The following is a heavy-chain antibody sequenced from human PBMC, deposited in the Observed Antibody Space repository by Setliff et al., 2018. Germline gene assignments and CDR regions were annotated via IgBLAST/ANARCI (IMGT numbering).Heavy chain of an antibody. V-gene: IGHV4-34*01. D-gene: IGHD6-6*01. CDR2: INHRGST. CDR3: ARGRNIAARLLGS. CDR1: GGTFSDYY. J-gene: IGHJ4*02. Sequence: SETLSLTCAAYGGTFSDYYWTWIRQPPGKGLEWIGEINHRGSTNYNPSLKSRATISIDTSKDQFSLKLISMSAADTAVYFCARGRNIAARLLGSWGQGALVIVSS.